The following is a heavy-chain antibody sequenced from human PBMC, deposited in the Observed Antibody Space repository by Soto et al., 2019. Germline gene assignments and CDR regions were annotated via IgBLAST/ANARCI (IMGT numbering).Heavy chain of an antibody. CDR2: FDPEDGET. D-gene: IGHD3-3*01. Sequence: ASVKVSCKVSGYTLTELSMHWVRQAPGKGLEWMGGFDPEDGETIYAQKFQGRVTMTEDTSTDTAYMELSSLRSEDTAVYYCATDRGRYDFWSGHKSWFDPWGQGTLVTVSS. V-gene: IGHV1-24*01. CDR1: GYTLTELS. CDR3: ATDRGRYDFWSGHKSWFDP. J-gene: IGHJ5*02.